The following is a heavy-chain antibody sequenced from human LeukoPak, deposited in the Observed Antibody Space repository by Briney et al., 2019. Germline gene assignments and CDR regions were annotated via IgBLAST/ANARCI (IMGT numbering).Heavy chain of an antibody. V-gene: IGHV1-24*01. J-gene: IGHJ5*02. D-gene: IGHD4-17*01. CDR3: ARDGGWATVARWFDP. Sequence: ASVKVSCKVSGYTPTELSMHWVRQAPGKGLEWMGGFDPEDGETIYAQKLQGRVTMTTDTSTSTAYMELRSLRSDDTAVYYCARDGGWATVARWFDPWGQGTLVTVSS. CDR2: FDPEDGET. CDR1: GYTPTELS.